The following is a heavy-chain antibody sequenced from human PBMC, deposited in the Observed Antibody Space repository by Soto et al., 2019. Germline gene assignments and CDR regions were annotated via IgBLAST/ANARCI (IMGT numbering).Heavy chain of an antibody. V-gene: IGHV4-34*01. CDR2: MSHSGGT. CDR1: GGFVSSGSYY. J-gene: IGHJ3*02. D-gene: IGHD1-1*01. CDR3: ARVEGGTATTDVDAFDI. Sequence: QVQLQQWGAGLLKPSETLSLTCAVYGGFVSSGSYYWSWIRQPPGKGLEWIGEMSHSGGTHFNPSLKSRVIISVDTSKNQFSLQMTTVTAADTTLSYCARVEGGTATTDVDAFDIWGTRTMVTVSS.